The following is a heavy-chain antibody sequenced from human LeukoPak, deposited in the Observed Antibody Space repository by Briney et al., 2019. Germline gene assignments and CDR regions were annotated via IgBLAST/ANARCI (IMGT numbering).Heavy chain of an antibody. Sequence: SETLSLTCTVSGGSISSGGYYWSWIRQHPGKGLEWIGYIYYSGSTYYNPSLKSRVTISVDTSKNQFSLKLSSVTAADTAVYYCARGGASSIPFDPWGQGTLVTVSS. V-gene: IGHV4-31*03. CDR3: ARGGASSIPFDP. J-gene: IGHJ5*02. CDR2: IYYSGST. D-gene: IGHD2-2*01. CDR1: GGSISSGGYY.